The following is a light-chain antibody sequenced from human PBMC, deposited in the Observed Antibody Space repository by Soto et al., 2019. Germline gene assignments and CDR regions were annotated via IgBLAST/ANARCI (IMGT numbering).Light chain of an antibody. V-gene: IGKV3-15*01. CDR2: GAS. CDR1: QSVGSN. J-gene: IGKJ1*01. CDR3: QQYNNWPQT. Sequence: EIVMTHSPATLSVSPGERATLSCRASQSVGSNLAWYQQKPGQAPRLLIYGASTRATGIPARFSGSGSGTEFTLTISSLQSEAFTVYYCQQYNNWPQTFGQGTK.